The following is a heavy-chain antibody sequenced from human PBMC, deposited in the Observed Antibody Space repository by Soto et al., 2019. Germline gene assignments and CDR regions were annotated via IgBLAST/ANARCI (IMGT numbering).Heavy chain of an antibody. D-gene: IGHD3-10*01. V-gene: IGHV3-23*01. CDR1: GFTFSSYA. Sequence: PGGSLRLSCAASGFTFSSYAMSWVRQAPGKGLEWVSLISASGGSTFYADSVKGRFTISRDNSKNTLYLQVNSLRGEDTAVYYCTKGPRGFGEVFYYYYMDVWGKGTTVTVSS. CDR3: TKGPRGFGEVFYYYYMDV. CDR2: ISASGGST. J-gene: IGHJ6*03.